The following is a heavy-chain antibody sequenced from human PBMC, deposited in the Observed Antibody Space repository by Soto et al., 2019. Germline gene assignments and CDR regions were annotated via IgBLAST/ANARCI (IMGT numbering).Heavy chain of an antibody. Sequence: LXLSCAASGFTLSSYAMNWVRQAPGKGLEWVALISHDGINKYYADSVRGRFTISRDSSTNTLYLQMNSLRAADTAVYYCGRCTSTSCHLGSDYWGQGSLVTVSS. V-gene: IGHV3-30-3*01. CDR2: ISHDGINK. J-gene: IGHJ4*02. CDR1: GFTLSSYA. CDR3: GRCTSTSCHLGSDY. D-gene: IGHD2-2*01.